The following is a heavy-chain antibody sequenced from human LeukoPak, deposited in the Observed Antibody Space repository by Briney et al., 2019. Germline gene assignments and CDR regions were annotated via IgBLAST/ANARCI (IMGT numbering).Heavy chain of an antibody. CDR2: IYYSGST. V-gene: IGHV4-39*01. D-gene: IGHD6-13*01. CDR1: GGSISSSSYY. J-gene: IGHJ5*02. CDR3: ARRGIAAAFGWFDP. Sequence: SETLSLTCTVSGGSISSSSYYWGWIRQPPGKGLEWIGSIYYSGSTYYNPSLKSRVTISVDTSKNQFSLKLSSVTAADTAVYYCARRGIAAAFGWFDPWGQGTLVTVSS.